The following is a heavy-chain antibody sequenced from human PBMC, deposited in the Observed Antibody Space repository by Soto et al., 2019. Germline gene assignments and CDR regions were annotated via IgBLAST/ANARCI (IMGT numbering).Heavy chain of an antibody. D-gene: IGHD2-15*01. Sequence: SETLSLTCTVSGGSISSSSYYWGWIRQPPGKGLEWIGSIYYSGSTYYNPSLTSRVTISVDTSKNQFSLKLSSVTAADTAVDYCASRSGGSCYDFWGQGTLVTVSS. J-gene: IGHJ4*02. V-gene: IGHV4-39*01. CDR3: ASRSGGSCYDF. CDR1: GGSISSSSYY. CDR2: IYYSGST.